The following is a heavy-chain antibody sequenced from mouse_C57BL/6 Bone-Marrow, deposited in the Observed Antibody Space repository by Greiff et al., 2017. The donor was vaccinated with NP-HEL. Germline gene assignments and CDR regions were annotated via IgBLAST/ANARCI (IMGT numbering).Heavy chain of an antibody. V-gene: IGHV1-18*01. CDR2: INPNNGGT. Sequence: EVMLVESGPELVKPGASVTIPCKASGYTFTDYNMDWVKQSHGKSLEWIGDINPNNGGTIYNQKFKGKATLTVDKSSSTAYMELRSLTSEDTAVYYCRAWFAYWGQGTLVTVSA. J-gene: IGHJ3*01. CDR1: GYTFTDYN. CDR3: RAWFAY.